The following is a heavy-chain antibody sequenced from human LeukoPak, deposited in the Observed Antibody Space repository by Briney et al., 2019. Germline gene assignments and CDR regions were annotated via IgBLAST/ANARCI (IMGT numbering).Heavy chain of an antibody. J-gene: IGHJ4*02. CDR2: IYYSGST. Sequence: SETLSLTCTVSGGSISSYYWSWIRQPPGKGLGWNGYIYYSGSTYYNPPLKSRVTISVDTSKNQFSLKLSSVTAADTAVYYCARGTGGYSGYWGQGTLVTVPS. D-gene: IGHD5-12*01. CDR3: ARGTGGYSGY. CDR1: GGSISSYY. V-gene: IGHV4-59*08.